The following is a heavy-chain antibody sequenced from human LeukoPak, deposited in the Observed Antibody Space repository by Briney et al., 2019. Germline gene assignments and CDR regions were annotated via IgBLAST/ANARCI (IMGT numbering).Heavy chain of an antibody. CDR2: IYYSGST. V-gene: IGHV4-59*01. CDR3: AKNISPFDF. J-gene: IGHJ4*02. CDR1: GGSISSYY. Sequence: PSETLSLTCTVSGGSISSYYWSWIRQPPGKGLEWIGYIYYSGSTSYNPSLKSRVTISVDTTKKQFSLKLISVTAADTYVYYCAKNISPFDFWGQGTLVTVSS.